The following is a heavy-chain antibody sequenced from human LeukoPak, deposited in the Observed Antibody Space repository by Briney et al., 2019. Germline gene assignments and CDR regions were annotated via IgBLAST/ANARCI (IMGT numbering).Heavy chain of an antibody. Sequence: GGSLRLSCAASTFTFSSYSMNWVRQAPGKGLEWVSSISSSSSYIYYADSVRGRFTISRDNAKNSLYLQMNSLRAEDTAVYYCARDAEGYYDSSGYYYFDYWGQGTLVTVSS. V-gene: IGHV3-21*01. J-gene: IGHJ4*02. D-gene: IGHD3-22*01. CDR2: ISSSSSYI. CDR1: TFTFSSYS. CDR3: ARDAEGYYDSSGYYYFDY.